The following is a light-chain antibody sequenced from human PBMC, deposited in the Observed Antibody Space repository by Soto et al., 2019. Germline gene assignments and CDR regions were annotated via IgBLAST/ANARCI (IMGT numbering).Light chain of an antibody. CDR2: GDS. Sequence: QSVLTQPPSVSGAPGQRVTISCTGSSSNIGAGHDVHWYQQLPGTAPKLLIYGDSNWPTGVPDRFSGSKSGAAASLANTGLQAEDEAEYHCLPYDSDMRSPRYVLGTGTKLTVL. V-gene: IGLV1-40*01. CDR3: LPYDSDMRSPRYV. CDR1: SSNIGAGHD. J-gene: IGLJ1*01.